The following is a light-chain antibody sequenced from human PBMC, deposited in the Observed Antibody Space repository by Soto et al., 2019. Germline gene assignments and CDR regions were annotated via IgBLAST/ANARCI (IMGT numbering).Light chain of an antibody. J-gene: IGKJ1*01. V-gene: IGKV3-20*01. CDR3: QQYSRSPT. Sequence: IVLTQSPGTLSLSPGERATLSCRSSQSVSSNYLAWYQQKPDQAPRLVIYDVSGRATGIPDRFSGSGCGTDFTLTRNRLEPEDFAVYYCQQYSRSPTFGQGTKVEIK. CDR2: DVS. CDR1: QSVSSNY.